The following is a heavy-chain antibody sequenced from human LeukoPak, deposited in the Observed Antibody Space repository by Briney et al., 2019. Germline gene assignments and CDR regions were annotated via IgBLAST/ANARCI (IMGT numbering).Heavy chain of an antibody. D-gene: IGHD1-26*01. J-gene: IGHJ3*02. V-gene: IGHV3-48*01. CDR2: VGAIGSSTI. CDR3: ARSIVGATNDAFDI. CDR1: GFTFSSYS. Sequence: PGGSLRLSCAASGFTFSSYSMNWVRQAPGKGLEGVSYVGAIGSSTISYADSVMGRFTISRDNAKNSVFLQMNSLRAEDTAVYYCARSIVGATNDAFDIWGQGTMVTVSS.